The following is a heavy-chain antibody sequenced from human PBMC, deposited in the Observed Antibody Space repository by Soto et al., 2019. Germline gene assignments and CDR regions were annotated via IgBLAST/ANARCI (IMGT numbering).Heavy chain of an antibody. V-gene: IGHV3-9*01. D-gene: IGHD2-21*01. CDR3: AKVSGRGPDY. Sequence: EVQLVESGGGLVQPGRSLRLSCAASGFTFDDYAMHWVRQAPGKGPEWVSGISWNSGSIGYADSVKGRFTISRDNAKNSLYLQMNSLRAEDTALYYCAKVSGRGPDYWGQGTLVTVSS. J-gene: IGHJ4*02. CDR2: ISWNSGSI. CDR1: GFTFDDYA.